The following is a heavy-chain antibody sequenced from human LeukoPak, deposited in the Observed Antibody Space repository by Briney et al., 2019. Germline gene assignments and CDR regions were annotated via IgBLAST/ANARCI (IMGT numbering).Heavy chain of an antibody. CDR3: ARVAYYYGSGSNKDY. D-gene: IGHD3-10*01. Sequence: ASVKVSCKASGYTFTSYAMHWVRQAPGQRLEWMGWINAGNGNTKYSQKFQGRVTITRDTSASTAYMELSSLRSEDAAVYYCARVAYYYGSGSNKDYWGQGTLVTVSS. CDR1: GYTFTSYA. V-gene: IGHV1-3*01. J-gene: IGHJ4*02. CDR2: INAGNGNT.